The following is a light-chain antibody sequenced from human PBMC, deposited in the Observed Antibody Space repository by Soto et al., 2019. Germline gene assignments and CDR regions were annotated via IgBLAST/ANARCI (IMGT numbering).Light chain of an antibody. Sequence: DIQMTQSPSSVSASVGDRVTITCRASQGIGSWLGWYQQKPGKAPKLLIYAAASLQSGVPSRFSATFSGTEFTLTISSLQPEDLATYFCQQANSFPLTFGPVTKLDLK. CDR3: QQANSFPLT. CDR1: QGIGSW. CDR2: AAA. J-gene: IGKJ3*01. V-gene: IGKV1-12*01.